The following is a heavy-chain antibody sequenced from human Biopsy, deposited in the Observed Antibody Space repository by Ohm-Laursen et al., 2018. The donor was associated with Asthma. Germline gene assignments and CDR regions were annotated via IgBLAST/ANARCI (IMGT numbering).Heavy chain of an antibody. CDR2: INVEGTTT. CDR1: GFTFTDYW. Sequence: GSLRLSCTASGFTFTDYWMHWVRQAPGKGLVWVSRINVEGTTTNYADSVKGRFTISRDYSKNTLYLQMHSLRAEDTAVYYCARGDSSNWSHYYFDYWGQGTLVTVSS. V-gene: IGHV3-74*01. J-gene: IGHJ4*02. D-gene: IGHD3-22*01. CDR3: ARGDSSNWSHYYFDY.